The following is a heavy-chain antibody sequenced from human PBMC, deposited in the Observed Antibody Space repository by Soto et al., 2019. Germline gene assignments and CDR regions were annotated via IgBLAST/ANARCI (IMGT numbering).Heavy chain of an antibody. CDR2: IIPILGIA. V-gene: IGHV1-69*08. CDR3: ARESYYYDSSGYYGPLFDF. J-gene: IGHJ4*02. CDR1: GGTFSSYT. Sequence: QVQLVQSGAEVKKPGSSVKVSCKASGGTFSSYTISWVRQAPGQGLEWMGSIIPILGIANYAQKFQGRVTITADKSTSTAYRELSSLRSEDTAVYYCARESYYYDSSGYYGPLFDFWGQGTLVTVSS. D-gene: IGHD3-22*01.